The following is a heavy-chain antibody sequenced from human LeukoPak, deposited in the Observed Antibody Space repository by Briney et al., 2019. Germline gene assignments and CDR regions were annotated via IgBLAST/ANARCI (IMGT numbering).Heavy chain of an antibody. CDR2: IYVTGT. Sequence: SETLSLTCTVSGGSICTYYWSWVRQSPGTGLEWIGYIYVTGTRYNPYLQSRVTISVDRSRNQFFLKITSVTAADTAVYYCARHIGGGIEDMDVWGRGTKVTVSS. D-gene: IGHD3-16*02. CDR3: ARHIGGGIEDMDV. V-gene: IGHV4-59*08. J-gene: IGHJ6*03. CDR1: GGSICTYY.